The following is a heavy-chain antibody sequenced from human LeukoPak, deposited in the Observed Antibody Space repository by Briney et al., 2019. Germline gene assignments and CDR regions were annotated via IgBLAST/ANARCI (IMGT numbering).Heavy chain of an antibody. CDR2: IYHSGST. Sequence: PSETLSLTCAVSGGPISSGAYSWSWIRQPPGKRLEWIGNIYHSGSTYYNPSLKSRVTISADTSKNQFSLQLNSVTPEDTAVYYCARGVDFWSGPFDYWGQGTLVTVSS. V-gene: IGHV4-30-4*07. CDR3: ARGVDFWSGPFDY. D-gene: IGHD3-3*01. J-gene: IGHJ4*02. CDR1: GGPISSGAYS.